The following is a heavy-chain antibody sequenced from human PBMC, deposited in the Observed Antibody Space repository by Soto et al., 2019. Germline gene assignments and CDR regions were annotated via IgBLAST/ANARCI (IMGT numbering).Heavy chain of an antibody. CDR2: IKSKTDGETT. J-gene: IGHJ4*02. CDR3: TTDGHFDY. CDR1: DFAFNGAW. Sequence: EVQLVESGGGLVKPGGSLRLSCAASDFAFNGAWMSWVRQAPGKGLEWVGRIKSKTDGETTYYAAPVKGRFTISRDDSRNTLFLQMNSLKTEDTAVYYCTTDGHFDYWGQGTLVTVSS. V-gene: IGHV3-15*01.